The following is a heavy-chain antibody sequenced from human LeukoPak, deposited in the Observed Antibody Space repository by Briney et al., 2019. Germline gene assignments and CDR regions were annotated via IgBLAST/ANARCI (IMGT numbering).Heavy chain of an antibody. CDR3: ARRVEGSSGYSSFDY. CDR2: ISSSSSYI. Sequence: GGSLRLSCAASGFTFSSYGMNWVRQAPGKGLEWVSSISSSSSYIYYADSVKGRFTISRDNAKNSLYLQMNSLRAEDTAVYYCARRVEGSSGYSSFDYWGQGTLVTVSS. CDR1: GFTFSSYG. J-gene: IGHJ4*02. V-gene: IGHV3-21*01. D-gene: IGHD3-22*01.